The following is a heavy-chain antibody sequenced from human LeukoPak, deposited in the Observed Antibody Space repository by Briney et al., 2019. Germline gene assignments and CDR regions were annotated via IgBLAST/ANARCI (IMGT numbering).Heavy chain of an antibody. Sequence: SQTLSLTCTVSGGSISSGSYYWSWIRQPAGKGLEWIGRIYTSGSTNYNPSLKSRVTISVDTSKNQFSLKLSSVTAADTAVYYCAREEASSWPQFDPWGQGTLVTVSS. J-gene: IGHJ5*02. CDR2: IYTSGST. CDR1: GGSISSGSYY. V-gene: IGHV4-61*02. D-gene: IGHD6-13*01. CDR3: AREEASSWPQFDP.